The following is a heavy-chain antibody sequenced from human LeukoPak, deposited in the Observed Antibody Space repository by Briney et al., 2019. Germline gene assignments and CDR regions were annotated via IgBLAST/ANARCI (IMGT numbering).Heavy chain of an antibody. V-gene: IGHV4-39*01. CDR3: ASANWLDY. Sequence: GSLRLSCAASGFTFSNSNMNWVRQPPGKGLEWIGSIYYSGSTYYNPSLKSRVTISVDTSKNQFSLKLSSVTAADTAVYYCASANWLDYWGQGTLVTVSS. CDR2: IYYSGST. CDR1: GFTFSNSN. D-gene: IGHD7-27*01. J-gene: IGHJ4*02.